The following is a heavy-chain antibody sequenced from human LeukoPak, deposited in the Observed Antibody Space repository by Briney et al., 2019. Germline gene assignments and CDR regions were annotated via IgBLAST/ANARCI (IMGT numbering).Heavy chain of an antibody. V-gene: IGHV4-59*11. CDR3: ARVTVEAATKRYFDY. CDR1: GVAISSHY. D-gene: IGHD2-15*01. Sequence: SETLSLTCTVSGVAISSHYWSWIRQPPGKGPEWLGFIISTGTANYNPSLKGRVTLSIDTPKDQFSLRLRSVTAAVTAVYYCARVTVEAATKRYFDYWGQGARVTVSS. J-gene: IGHJ4*02. CDR2: IISTGTA.